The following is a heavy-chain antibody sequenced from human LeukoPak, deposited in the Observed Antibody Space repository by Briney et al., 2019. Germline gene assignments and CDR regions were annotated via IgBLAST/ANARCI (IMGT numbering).Heavy chain of an antibody. CDR3: ARVPDIVLMVYAT. CDR1: GGSISSSNW. CDR2: IYHSGST. Sequence: KSSGTLSLTCAVSGGSISSSNWWSWVRQPPGKGLEWIGEIYHSGSTNYNPSLKSRVTISVVKSKNQFSLKLSSVTAADTAVYYCARVPDIVLMVYATWGQGTLVTVSS. D-gene: IGHD2-8*01. V-gene: IGHV4-4*02. J-gene: IGHJ4*02.